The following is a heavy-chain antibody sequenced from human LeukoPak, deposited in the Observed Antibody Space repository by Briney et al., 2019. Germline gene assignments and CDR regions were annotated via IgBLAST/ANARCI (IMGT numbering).Heavy chain of an antibody. CDR1: GFTVSSNY. J-gene: IGHJ3*02. CDR3: ARDLSPWETRNPDAFDI. Sequence: GGSLRLSCAASGFTVSSNYMSWVRQAPGKGLEWVSVIYSGGSTYYADSVKGRFSISRDNSKNTLYLQMNSLRAEDTDVYYCARDLSPWETRNPDAFDIWGQGTMVTVSS. D-gene: IGHD1-14*01. CDR2: IYSGGST. V-gene: IGHV3-53*01.